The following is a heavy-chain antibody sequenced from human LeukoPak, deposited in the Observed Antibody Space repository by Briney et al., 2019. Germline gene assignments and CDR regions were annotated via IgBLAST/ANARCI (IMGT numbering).Heavy chain of an antibody. D-gene: IGHD4-17*01. CDR1: GFTFSSYG. V-gene: IGHV3-33*01. CDR3: ARDDDYGDSYWYFDL. Sequence: GGSLRLSCAASGFTFSSYGMHWVRQAPGKGLEWVSVIWYGGTNKYYADSVKGRFTISRDNSKNTLYLQMNSLRAEDTAVYYCARDDDYGDSYWYFDLWGRGTLVTVSS. J-gene: IGHJ2*01. CDR2: IWYGGTNK.